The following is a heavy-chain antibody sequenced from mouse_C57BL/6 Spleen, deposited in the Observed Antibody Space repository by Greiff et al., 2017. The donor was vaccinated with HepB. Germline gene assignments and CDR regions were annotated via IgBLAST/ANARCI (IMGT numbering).Heavy chain of an antibody. CDR2: IDPEDGET. J-gene: IGHJ3*01. Sequence: VQLQQSGAELVKPGASVKLSCTASGFNIKDYYMHWVKQRTEQGLEWIGRIDPEDGETKYAPKFQGKATITADTSSNTAYLQLSSLTSEDTAVYYCARHGSSYEFAYWGQGTLVTVSA. D-gene: IGHD1-1*01. V-gene: IGHV14-2*01. CDR3: ARHGSSYEFAY. CDR1: GFNIKDYY.